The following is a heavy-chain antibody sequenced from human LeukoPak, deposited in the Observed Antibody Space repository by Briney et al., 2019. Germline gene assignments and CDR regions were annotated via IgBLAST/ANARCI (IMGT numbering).Heavy chain of an antibody. Sequence: PGGSLRLSCAASGFTFSSYGMHWVRQAPGKGLEWVAFIRYDGSNKYYADSVKGRFTISRDNSKNTLYLQMNSLRAEDTAVYYCARGVGHSNYLGVDDSPCGNWFDPWGQGTLVTVSS. V-gene: IGHV3-30*02. J-gene: IGHJ5*02. CDR1: GFTFSSYG. CDR2: IRYDGSNK. D-gene: IGHD4-11*01. CDR3: ARGVGHSNYLGVDDSPCGNWFDP.